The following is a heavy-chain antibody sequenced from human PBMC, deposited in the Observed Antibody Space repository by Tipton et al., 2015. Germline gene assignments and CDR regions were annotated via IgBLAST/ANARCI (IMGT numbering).Heavy chain of an antibody. D-gene: IGHD5-24*01. V-gene: IGHV4-34*01. J-gene: IGHJ6*02. CDR3: ARGGSPIIEMANHHYGLDV. Sequence: TLSLTCSLSGGSFYTYYGTWIRQPPGQGLEWIGEIYHSGTTNYNPSLRGRFTISLRTSKNQLSLRVDSVTAADTAIYYCARGGSPIIEMANHHYGLDVWGQGTTVTVSS. CDR1: GGSFYTYY. CDR2: IYHSGTT.